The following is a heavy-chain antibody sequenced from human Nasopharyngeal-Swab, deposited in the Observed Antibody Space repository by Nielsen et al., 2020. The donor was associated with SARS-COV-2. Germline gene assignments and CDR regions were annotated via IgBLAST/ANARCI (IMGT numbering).Heavy chain of an antibody. J-gene: IGHJ4*02. CDR3: ARDLGHTGYDLYAY. D-gene: IGHD5-12*01. CDR1: GFTFRSDW. V-gene: IGHV3-7*03. CDR2: IKQDGIQK. Sequence: ESLKISCAGSGFTFRSDWMAWVRQAPGKGLEWVANIKQDGIQKNYVDSVKGRFTISRDNAKNSLYLQMSGLRAEDTAVYFCARDLGHTGYDLYAYWGQGTLVTVSS.